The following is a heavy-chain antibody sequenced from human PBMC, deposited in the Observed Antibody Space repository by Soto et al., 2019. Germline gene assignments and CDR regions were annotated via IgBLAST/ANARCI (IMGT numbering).Heavy chain of an antibody. Sequence: RSQTLSLTCAISGDSVSSNSAAWNWIRQSPSRGLEWLGRTYYRSKWDNDYAGCVKRRITINPDTSKNQFSLQLNSVPPEDTAVYSCARAPTVGITGTFDYWGQGTLVTVSS. V-gene: IGHV6-1*01. CDR1: GDSVSSNSAA. CDR3: ARAPTVGITGTFDY. CDR2: TYYRSKWDN. D-gene: IGHD1-7*01. J-gene: IGHJ4*02.